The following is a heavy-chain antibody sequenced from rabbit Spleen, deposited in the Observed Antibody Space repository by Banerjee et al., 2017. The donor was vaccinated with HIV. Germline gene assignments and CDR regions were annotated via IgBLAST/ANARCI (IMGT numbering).Heavy chain of an antibody. Sequence: QEQLEESGGDLVKPEGSLTLSCKASGFDFSSYGVSWVRQAPGKGLEWIGYIDPVFGSTHYASWVNGRFTISSHNAQNTLYLQMNSLTAADTATYFCVREAGYAGYGDGNLWGPGTLVTVS. D-gene: IGHD6-1*01. J-gene: IGHJ4*01. CDR3: VREAGYAGYGDGNL. CDR1: GFDFSSYG. V-gene: IGHV1S47*01. CDR2: IDPVFGST.